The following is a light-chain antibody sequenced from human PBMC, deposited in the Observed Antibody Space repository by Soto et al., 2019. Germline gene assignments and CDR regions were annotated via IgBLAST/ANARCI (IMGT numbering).Light chain of an antibody. Sequence: QSALTQPASGSGSPGQSITISCTGTSSDVGGYNYVSWYQQHPGKAPKLMIYEVSNRPSGVSNRFSGSKSGNTASLTISGLQAEDEADYYCSSYTSSSTLVLGGGTKLTVL. CDR1: SSDVGGYNY. J-gene: IGLJ3*02. V-gene: IGLV2-14*01. CDR3: SSYTSSSTLV. CDR2: EVS.